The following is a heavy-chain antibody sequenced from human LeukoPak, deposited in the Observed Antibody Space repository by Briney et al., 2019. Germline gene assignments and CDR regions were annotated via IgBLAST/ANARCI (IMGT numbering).Heavy chain of an antibody. J-gene: IGHJ4*02. CDR3: ARAPYCSSTSCRLFDY. Sequence: ASVKVSCKASGYTFTSYGISWVRQAPGQGLEWMGWISAYNGNTNYAQKLQGRVTMTTDTSTSTAYMELRSLRSDDTAVYYCARAPYCSSTSCRLFDYWAREPWSPSPQ. CDR2: ISAYNGNT. D-gene: IGHD2-2*01. CDR1: GYTFTSYG. V-gene: IGHV1-18*01.